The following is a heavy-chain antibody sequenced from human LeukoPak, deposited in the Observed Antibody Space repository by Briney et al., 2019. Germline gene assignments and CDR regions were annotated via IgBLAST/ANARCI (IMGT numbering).Heavy chain of an antibody. CDR3: ASYDILTGYYLWFDP. CDR1: GFTFSSYE. D-gene: IGHD3-9*01. J-gene: IGHJ5*02. Sequence: GGSLRLSCAASGFTFSSYEMNWVRQAPGKGLEWVSYISSSGSTIYYADSVKGRFTISRDNAKNSLYLQMNSLGAEDTAVYYCASYDILTGYYLWFDPWGQGTLVTVSS. V-gene: IGHV3-48*03. CDR2: ISSSGSTI.